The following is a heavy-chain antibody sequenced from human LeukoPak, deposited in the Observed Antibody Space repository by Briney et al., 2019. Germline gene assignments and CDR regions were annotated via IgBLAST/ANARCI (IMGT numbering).Heavy chain of an antibody. Sequence: SETLSLTCTVSGGSISSYYWSWIRQPAGKGLDWIGRIYTSGSTNYNPSLKSRVTMSVDTSKNQFSLKLSSVTAADTAVYYCAREYSSSSSDPFDYWGQGTLVTVSS. CDR1: GGSISSYY. V-gene: IGHV4-4*07. CDR3: AREYSSSSSDPFDY. J-gene: IGHJ4*02. CDR2: IYTSGST. D-gene: IGHD6-6*01.